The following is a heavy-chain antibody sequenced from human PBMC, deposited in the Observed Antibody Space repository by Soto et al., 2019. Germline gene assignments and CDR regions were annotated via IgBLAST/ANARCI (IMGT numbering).Heavy chain of an antibody. V-gene: IGHV3-11*05. D-gene: IGHD3-9*01. J-gene: IGHJ6*02. Sequence: QVQLVESGGGLVKPGGSLRLSCAASGFTFSDYHMSWIRQAPGKGLEWVSHIHTYSSHTNYADSVKGRFTISRDDAQNSLYLQMSSLSVEDTAVYYGASRTGDVWGQGTTVTVSS. CDR3: ASRTGDV. CDR2: IHTYSSHT. CDR1: GFTFSDYH.